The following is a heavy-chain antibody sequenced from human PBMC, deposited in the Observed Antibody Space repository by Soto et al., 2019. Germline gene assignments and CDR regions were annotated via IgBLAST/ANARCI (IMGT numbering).Heavy chain of an antibody. D-gene: IGHD6-13*01. J-gene: IGHJ3*02. V-gene: IGHV3-21*01. CDR3: ARDRHSSSWGPTPSSDAFDI. Sequence: EVQLVEAGGGLVKPGGSLRLSCAASGFTFSSYSMNWVRQAPGKGLEWVSSISSSSSYIYYADSVKGRFTISRDNAKNSLYLQMNGRRAEDTAVYYCARDRHSSSWGPTPSSDAFDIWGQGTMVTVSS. CDR2: ISSSSSYI. CDR1: GFTFSSYS.